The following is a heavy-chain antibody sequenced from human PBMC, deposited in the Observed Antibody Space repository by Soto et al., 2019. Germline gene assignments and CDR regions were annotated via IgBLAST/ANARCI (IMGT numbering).Heavy chain of an antibody. D-gene: IGHD4-17*01. CDR3: AYGDYVYYYGMDV. CDR2: IYYSGST. V-gene: IGHV4-59*08. CDR1: GCSISSYY. Sequence: SETLCLTCTVSGCSISSYYWSWIRQPPGKGLEWIGYIYYSGSTIYNPSPKSRVTISVDTSNTQFSLKLSSVSAADTVVYYCAYGDYVYYYGMDVWGQGTTGTGSS. J-gene: IGHJ6*02.